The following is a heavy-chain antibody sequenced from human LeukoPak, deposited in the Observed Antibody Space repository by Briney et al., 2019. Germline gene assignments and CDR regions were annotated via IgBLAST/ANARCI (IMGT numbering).Heavy chain of an antibody. CDR3: ARGRRYSSSWLDY. CDR2: IYYSGST. Sequence: SETLSLTCTVSGGSISSSSYYWGWIRQPPGKGLEWIGSIYYSGSTYYNPSLKSRVTISVDTSKNQFSLKLSSVTAADTAVYYCARGRRYSSSWLDYWGQGTLVTVSS. D-gene: IGHD6-13*01. CDR1: GGSISSSSYY. J-gene: IGHJ4*02. V-gene: IGHV4-39*07.